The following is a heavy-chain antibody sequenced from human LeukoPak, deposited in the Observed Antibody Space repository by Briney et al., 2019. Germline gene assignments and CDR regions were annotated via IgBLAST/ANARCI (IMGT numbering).Heavy chain of an antibody. V-gene: IGHV1-2*02. Sequence: ASVKVSCKASGYTFTGYYMHWVRQAPGQGLEWMGWINPNSGGTNYAQKFQGRVTMTRDTSISTAYMELSRLRSDDTAVYYCARARDGNDQHFDCWGQGTLVTVSS. CDR3: ARARDGNDQHFDC. CDR1: GYTFTGYY. CDR2: INPNSGGT. J-gene: IGHJ4*02. D-gene: IGHD5-12*01.